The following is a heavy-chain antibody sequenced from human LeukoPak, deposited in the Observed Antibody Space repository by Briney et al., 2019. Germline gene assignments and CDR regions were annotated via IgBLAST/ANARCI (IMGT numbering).Heavy chain of an antibody. Sequence: PGGSLRLSCAASGITFSNYAMSWVRQAPGKGLEWVSYISTSGSTIYYADSVKGRFTISRDNAKNSLYLQMNSLRAEDTAVYYCATRDSVAGTDYWGQGTLVTVSS. D-gene: IGHD6-19*01. CDR2: ISTSGSTI. CDR1: GITFSNYA. V-gene: IGHV3-11*01. J-gene: IGHJ4*02. CDR3: ATRDSVAGTDY.